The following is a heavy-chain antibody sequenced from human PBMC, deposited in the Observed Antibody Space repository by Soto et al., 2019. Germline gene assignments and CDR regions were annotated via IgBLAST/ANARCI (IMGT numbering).Heavy chain of an antibody. J-gene: IGHJ3*02. V-gene: IGHV1-18*01. CDR3: ARVGGIAYCGGDRYSAYAFDT. D-gene: IGHD2-21*02. Sequence: ASVKVSCKASGYTFTSYGISWVRQAPGQGLEWMGWISAYNGNTNYAQKLQGRVTMTTDTSTSTAYMELRSLRSDDTAVYYCARVGGIAYCGGDRYSAYAFDTWGQGTMVTVSS. CDR2: ISAYNGNT. CDR1: GYTFTSYG.